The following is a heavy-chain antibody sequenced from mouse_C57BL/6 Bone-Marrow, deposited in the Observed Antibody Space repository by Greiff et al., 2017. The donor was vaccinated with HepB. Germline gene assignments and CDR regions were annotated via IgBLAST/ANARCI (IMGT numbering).Heavy chain of an antibody. CDR1: GFTFSSYA. CDR2: ISDGGSYT. V-gene: IGHV5-4*03. CDR3: AGLRGYAMDY. D-gene: IGHD3-1*01. J-gene: IGHJ4*01. Sequence: EVKLMESGGGLVKPGGSLKLSCAASGFTFSSYAMSWVRQTPEKRLEWVATISDGGSYTYYPDNVKGRFTISRDNAKNNLYLQMSHLKSEDTAMYYCAGLRGYAMDYWGQGTSVTVSS.